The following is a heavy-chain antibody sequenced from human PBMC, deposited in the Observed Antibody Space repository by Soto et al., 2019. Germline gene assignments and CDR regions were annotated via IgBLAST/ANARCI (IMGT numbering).Heavy chain of an antibody. CDR3: ARVFSQRWFDP. Sequence: ASLKVACKASGYTFTSYGISWVRQAPGQGLEWMGWISAYNGNTNYAQKLQGRVTMTTDTSTSTAYMELRSLRSDDTAVYYCARVFSQRWFDPWGQGTLVTVSS. J-gene: IGHJ5*02. V-gene: IGHV1-18*01. CDR2: ISAYNGNT. CDR1: GYTFTSYG.